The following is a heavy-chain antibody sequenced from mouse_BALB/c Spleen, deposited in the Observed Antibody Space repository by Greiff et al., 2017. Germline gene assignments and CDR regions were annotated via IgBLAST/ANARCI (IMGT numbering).Heavy chain of an antibody. V-gene: IGHV5-17*02. CDR3: ARSTCRYDGFDY. D-gene: IGHD2-14*01. Sequence: EVKLVESGGGLVQPGGSRKLSCAASGFTFSSFGMHWVRQAPEKGLEWVAYISSGSSTIYYADTVKGRFTISRDNPKNTLFLQMTSLRSEDTAMYYCARSTCRYDGFDYWGQGTTLTVSS. J-gene: IGHJ2*01. CDR1: GFTFSSFG. CDR2: ISSGSSTI.